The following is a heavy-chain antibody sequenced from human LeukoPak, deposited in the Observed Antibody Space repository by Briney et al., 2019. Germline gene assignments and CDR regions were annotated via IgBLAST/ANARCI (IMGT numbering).Heavy chain of an antibody. Sequence: SETLSLTCTVSGGSISSRNYYWGWIRQPPGKGLEWIGTIYYSGSAYYNPSLKSRVTISVDTSKNQFSLKLSSVTAADTAVYYCARWYNWNGYYFDYWGQGTLVTVSS. CDR1: GGSISSRNYY. D-gene: IGHD1-1*01. CDR2: IYYSGSA. CDR3: ARWYNWNGYYFDY. J-gene: IGHJ4*02. V-gene: IGHV4-39*07.